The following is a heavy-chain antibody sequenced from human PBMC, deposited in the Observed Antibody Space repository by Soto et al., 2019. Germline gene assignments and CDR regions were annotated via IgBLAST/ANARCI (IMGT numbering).Heavy chain of an antibody. CDR1: GFTFSSYW. CDR2: INSDGSST. Sequence: GGSLRLSCAASGFTFSSYWMHWVRQAPGKGLVWVSRINSDGSSTSYADSVKGRFTISRDNAKNTLYLQMNSLRAEDTAVYYCARARGYCSSTSCYTYYYYGKDVWGQGTTVTVSS. V-gene: IGHV3-74*01. J-gene: IGHJ6*02. D-gene: IGHD2-2*02. CDR3: ARARGYCSSTSCYTYYYYGKDV.